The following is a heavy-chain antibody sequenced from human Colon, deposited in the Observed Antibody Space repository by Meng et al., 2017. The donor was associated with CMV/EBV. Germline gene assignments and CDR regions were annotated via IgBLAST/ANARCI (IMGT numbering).Heavy chain of an antibody. J-gene: IGHJ5*02. Sequence: GESLKISCAASGFSVSRNYVSWVRQGPGKGLEWLAVIYDTGSRYYADSVKGRFTVSRDESKNTVFLQMNNLRPEDTAVYYCARNRLECGGDCYFADSWGQGTLVTSPQ. V-gene: IGHV3-53*01. D-gene: IGHD2-21*02. CDR1: GFSVSRNY. CDR3: ARNRLECGGDCYFADS. CDR2: IYDTGSR.